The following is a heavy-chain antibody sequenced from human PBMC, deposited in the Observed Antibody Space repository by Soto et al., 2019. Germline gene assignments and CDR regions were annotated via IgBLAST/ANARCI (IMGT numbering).Heavy chain of an antibody. V-gene: IGHV4-61*01. CDR2: IYYSGST. CDR3: ARGSSSWPYLFDY. CDR1: GGSVSSGSHY. D-gene: IGHD2-2*01. J-gene: IGHJ4*02. Sequence: PSETLSLTCTVSGGSVSSGSHYWNWIRQPPGKELQYIGCIYYSGSTNYNPSLKSRVTMSVETSKNQFSLRLSSVNAADTAVYYCARGSSSWPYLFDYWGPGTLVTVSS.